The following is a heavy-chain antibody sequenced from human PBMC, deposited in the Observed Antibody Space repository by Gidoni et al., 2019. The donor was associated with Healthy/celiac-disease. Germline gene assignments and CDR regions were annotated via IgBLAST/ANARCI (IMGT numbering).Heavy chain of an antibody. Sequence: EVQLVESGGGLVKPGGSLRLSCAASGFTFSSYSMNWVRQAPVKGLEWVSSISSSSSYIYYADSVKGRFTISRDNAKNSLYLQMNSLRAEDTAVYYCARGGDIVVVPADNWGQGTLVTVSS. V-gene: IGHV3-21*01. D-gene: IGHD2-2*01. J-gene: IGHJ4*02. CDR3: ARGGDIVVVPADN. CDR2: ISSSSSYI. CDR1: GFTFSSYS.